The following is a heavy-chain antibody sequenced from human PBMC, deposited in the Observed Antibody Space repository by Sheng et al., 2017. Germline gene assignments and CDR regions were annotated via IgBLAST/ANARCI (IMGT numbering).Heavy chain of an antibody. CDR1: GDSISSYH. Sequence: QVQLQESGPGLVKPSETLSLTCTVSGDSISSYHWTWVRQPPGKGLEWIGYISHSGTTNYNPSLKSRVTISVDMSKNQFSLKLNSVTAADTAVYSCASLFRGYDGYMPYYFDYWGQGNAGHRLL. D-gene: IGHD5-12*01. V-gene: IGHV4-59*01. CDR2: ISHSGTT. J-gene: IGHJ4*02. CDR3: ASLFRGYDGYMPYYFDY.